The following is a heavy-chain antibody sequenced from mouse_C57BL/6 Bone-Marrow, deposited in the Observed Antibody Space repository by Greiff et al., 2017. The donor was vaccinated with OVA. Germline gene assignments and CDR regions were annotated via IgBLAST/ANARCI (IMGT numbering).Heavy chain of an antibody. Sequence: VQLQQPGAELVRPGTSVKLSCTASGYTFTSYWMHWVKQRPGQGLEWIGVIDPSDSYTNYNQKFKGKATLTVDTSSSTAYMQLSSLTSEDSAVYYCAIDSSGFPRRWGQGTLVTVSA. CDR2: IDPSDSYT. D-gene: IGHD3-2*02. CDR1: GYTFTSYW. V-gene: IGHV1-59*01. J-gene: IGHJ3*02. CDR3: AIDSSGFPRR.